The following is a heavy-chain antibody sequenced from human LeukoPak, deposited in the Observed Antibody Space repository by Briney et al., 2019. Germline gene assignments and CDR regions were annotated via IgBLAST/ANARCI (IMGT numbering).Heavy chain of an antibody. Sequence: SETLSLTCTVSGGSINDYYWSWIRQPPGKGLEWIGYISYSGSTDYNPSLKSRVTLSVDMSKNQFSLKLRYVTAADTALYYCXXXXRGYSSGRFDPWGQGSLVTVSS. CDR1: GGSINDYY. J-gene: IGHJ5*02. V-gene: IGHV4-59*08. CDR2: ISYSGST. CDR3: XXXXRGYSSGRFDP. D-gene: IGHD6-19*01.